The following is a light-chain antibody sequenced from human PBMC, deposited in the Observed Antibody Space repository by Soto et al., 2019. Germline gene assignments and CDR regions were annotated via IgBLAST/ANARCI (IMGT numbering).Light chain of an antibody. CDR3: CSYAGSYTYV. CDR1: RSDVGAYNY. Sequence: QSALTQPHSVSGSPGQSVTISCTGTRSDVGAYNYVSWYQQHPGKVPKVMIYDVTKRPSGVPDRFSGSRSGNTASLTISGLQAEDEADYYCCSYAGSYTYVFGSGTKVTVL. J-gene: IGLJ1*01. CDR2: DVT. V-gene: IGLV2-11*01.